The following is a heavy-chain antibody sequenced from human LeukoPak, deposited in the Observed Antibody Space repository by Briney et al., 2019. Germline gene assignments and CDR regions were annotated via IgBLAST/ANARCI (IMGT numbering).Heavy chain of an antibody. Sequence: GRSLRLSCAASGFTFDDYAMHWVRQAPGKGLEWVSGISWNSGSIGYADSVKGRFTISRDNAKNSLYLQMNSLRAEDTALYYCARRHEASPVIDYWGQGTLVTVSS. V-gene: IGHV3-9*01. J-gene: IGHJ4*02. CDR2: ISWNSGSI. CDR3: ARRHEASPVIDY. D-gene: IGHD1-26*01. CDR1: GFTFDDYA.